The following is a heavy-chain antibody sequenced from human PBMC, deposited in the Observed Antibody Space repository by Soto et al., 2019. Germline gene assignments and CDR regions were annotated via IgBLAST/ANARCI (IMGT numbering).Heavy chain of an antibody. Sequence: QVQLVQSGAEVKKPGSSVKVSCQASGGTFSSSAISWVRQAPGQGLEWMGGLIPIFGTPTYAQKFQGRVTITADKSTSTAYLELSSLRSEDTAVYYCSRPELELAPYYYYAMAVWGQGTTVTVSS. V-gene: IGHV1-69*06. CDR2: LIPIFGTP. J-gene: IGHJ6*02. D-gene: IGHD1-7*01. CDR3: SRPELELAPYYYYAMAV. CDR1: GGTFSSSA.